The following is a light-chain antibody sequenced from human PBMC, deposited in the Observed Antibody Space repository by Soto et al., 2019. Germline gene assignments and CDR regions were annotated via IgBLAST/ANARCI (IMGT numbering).Light chain of an antibody. CDR1: HSISTW. V-gene: IGKV1-5*01. CDR2: DAS. CDR3: QHHNSYPLT. J-gene: IGKJ4*01. Sequence: DIQMTQSPSTLSASIGDRVTITCRASHSISTWLAWYQQRPGKAPKLLIYDASVLQSGVPSRFSGSGSGTEFTLTISSLQPDDFATYYCQHHNSYPLTFGGGTMVEI.